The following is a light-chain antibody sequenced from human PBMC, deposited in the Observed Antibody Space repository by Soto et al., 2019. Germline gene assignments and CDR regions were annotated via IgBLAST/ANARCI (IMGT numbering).Light chain of an antibody. Sequence: EIVLTQSPGTLSLSPGERATLSCRASESVSRNYIAWYQQKPGQAPRLLIFSTSNTATGIPDRFGGSGSETEITLTISGLEPEDSPVYYCQYCGTSRTFGQGTKVEI. CDR2: STS. CDR1: ESVSRNY. J-gene: IGKJ1*01. CDR3: QYCGTSRT. V-gene: IGKV3-20*01.